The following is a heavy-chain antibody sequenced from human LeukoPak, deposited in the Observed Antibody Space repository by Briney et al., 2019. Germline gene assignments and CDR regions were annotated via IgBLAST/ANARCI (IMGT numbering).Heavy chain of an antibody. V-gene: IGHV3-7*01. D-gene: IGHD5-18*01. CDR1: GFSFGKYW. J-gene: IGHJ4*02. Sequence: GGSLRLSCVASGFSFGKYWMSWVRQAPGKGLEWVANIKQDGGEKNYVDSVKGRFTISRDNAKTSLYLQMNSLRVEDTAVYYCARSLWPEDYWGQGTLVTVSS. CDR3: ARSLWPEDY. CDR2: IKQDGGEK.